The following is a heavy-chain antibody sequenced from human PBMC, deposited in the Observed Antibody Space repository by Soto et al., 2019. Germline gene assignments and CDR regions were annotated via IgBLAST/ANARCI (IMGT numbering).Heavy chain of an antibody. V-gene: IGHV3-74*01. CDR1: GFTFSSYW. Sequence: PGGSLRLSCAAAGFTFSSYWMHWVRQAPGKGLVWVSRINSDGSSTSYADSVKGRFTISRDNSKNTLYLQMNSLRAEDTAVYYCAKVPYSSGWNVDYWGQGTLVTVSS. J-gene: IGHJ4*02. CDR2: INSDGSST. D-gene: IGHD6-19*01. CDR3: AKVPYSSGWNVDY.